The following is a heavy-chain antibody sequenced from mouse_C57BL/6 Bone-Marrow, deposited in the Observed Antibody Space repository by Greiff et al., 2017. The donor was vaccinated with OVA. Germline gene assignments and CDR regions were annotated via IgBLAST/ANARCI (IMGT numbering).Heavy chain of an antibody. V-gene: IGHV1-55*01. CDR2: IYPGSGST. CDR3: AILVGRRWYFDV. D-gene: IGHD4-1*01. J-gene: IGHJ1*03. Sequence: QVQLQQPGAELVKPGASVKMSCKASGYTFTSYWITWVKQRPGQGLEWIGDIYPGSGSTNYNEKFKSKATLTVDTSSSTAYMQLRSLTSEDSAVYYCAILVGRRWYFDVWRTGTTVTVSS. CDR1: GYTFTSYW.